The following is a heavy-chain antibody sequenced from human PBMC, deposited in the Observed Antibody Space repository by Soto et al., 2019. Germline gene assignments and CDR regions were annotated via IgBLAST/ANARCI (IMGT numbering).Heavy chain of an antibody. Sequence: PGGSLRLSCAASGFTSSTYWMHWVRQAPGKGLEWVSGISWNSGSIGYADSVKGRFTISRDNAKNSLYLQMNSLRAEDTALYYCAKADNAVRLVYYFDYWGQGTRVTVSS. J-gene: IGHJ4*02. CDR2: ISWNSGSI. D-gene: IGHD2-2*01. CDR1: GFTSSTYW. CDR3: AKADNAVRLVYYFDY. V-gene: IGHV3-9*02.